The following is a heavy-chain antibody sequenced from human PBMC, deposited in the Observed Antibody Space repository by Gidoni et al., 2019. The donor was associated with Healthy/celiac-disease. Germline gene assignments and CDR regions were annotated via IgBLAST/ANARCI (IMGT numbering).Heavy chain of an antibody. D-gene: IGHD2-21*02. J-gene: IGHJ4*02. Sequence: EVQLVESGGGLVQPGRSLRLSCAASGFTFDDYAMHWVRQAPGKGLEWVSGISWNSGSIGYADSVKGRFTISRDNAKNSLYLQMNSLRAEDTALYYCAKDWGGKRALGTGNFDYWGQGTLVTVSS. CDR1: GFTFDDYA. CDR3: AKDWGGKRALGTGNFDY. CDR2: ISWNSGSI. V-gene: IGHV3-9*01.